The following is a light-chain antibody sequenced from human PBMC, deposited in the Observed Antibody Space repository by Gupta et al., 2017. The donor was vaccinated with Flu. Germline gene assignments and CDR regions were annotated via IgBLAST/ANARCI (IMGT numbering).Light chain of an antibody. CDR1: SSDSGRYDY. CDR2: EVS. J-gene: IGLJ2*01. CDR3: SSYASTNTVVV. Sequence: QSALTQPASVSRSPGPSIAISCTGTSSDSGRYDYVSWDQQHPGKAPKLILFEVSRRPGGIADRFSGAKSGDTAALTISGLLAEDEAFYYCSSYASTNTVVVFGGGTKLTVL. V-gene: IGLV2-14*03.